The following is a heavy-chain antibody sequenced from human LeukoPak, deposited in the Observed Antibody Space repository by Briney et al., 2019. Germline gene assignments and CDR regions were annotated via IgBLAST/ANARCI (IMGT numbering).Heavy chain of an antibody. CDR3: ARWVVPSAIDY. V-gene: IGHV4-34*01. Sequence: SETLSLTCAVYGGSFSGYYWSWIRQPPGKGLEWIGEINHSGSTNYNPSLKSRVTISVDTSKNQFSLKLSSVTAADTAVYYCARWVVPSAIDYWGQGTLVTVSS. J-gene: IGHJ4*02. D-gene: IGHD2-2*02. CDR1: GGSFSGYY. CDR2: INHSGST.